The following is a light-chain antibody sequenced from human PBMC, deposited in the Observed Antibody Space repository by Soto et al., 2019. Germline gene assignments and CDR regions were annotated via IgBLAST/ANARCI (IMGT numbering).Light chain of an antibody. CDR3: QQYGTSLMT. J-gene: IGKJ5*01. Sequence: EVVMTHSPATLSVSPGERATLSCRASQTVSRNLAWYQQRPGQAPRLLIYDISNRAAGVPARFSGSGSETDFTLTISRLEPEDFAVYYCQQYGTSLMTFGQGTRLEIK. V-gene: IGKV3-15*01. CDR2: DIS. CDR1: QTVSRN.